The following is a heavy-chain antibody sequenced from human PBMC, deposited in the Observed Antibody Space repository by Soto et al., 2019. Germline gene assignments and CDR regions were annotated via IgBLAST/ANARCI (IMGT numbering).Heavy chain of an antibody. D-gene: IGHD5-12*01. CDR1: GFSFSSYA. J-gene: IGHJ4*02. V-gene: IGHV3-23*01. CDR2: ISARGGSL. Sequence: EVQLLESGGGLVQPGGSLRLSCAASGFSFSSYAMVWVRQAPGKGLEWVSVISARGGSLYFADSVKGRFTISRDNSKNGLSLEMNSLRAEDTAKYFCGKGSIEYSASVDNWGQGTLVVVSS. CDR3: GKGSIEYSASVDN.